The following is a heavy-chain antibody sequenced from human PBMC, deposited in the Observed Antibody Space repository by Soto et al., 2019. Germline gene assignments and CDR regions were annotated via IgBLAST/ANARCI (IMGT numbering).Heavy chain of an antibody. V-gene: IGHV1-18*01. Sequence: QVQLVQSGAEVKKPGASVKVSCKASGYTFTSYGISWVRQAPGQGLEWMGWISAYNGNTNYAQKLQGRVTMTTDTSKSTDYMELRSLRSDDTAVYYCARDREEYGDSDYYMDVWGKGTTVTVSS. D-gene: IGHD4-17*01. CDR2: ISAYNGNT. CDR3: ARDREEYGDSDYYMDV. J-gene: IGHJ6*03. CDR1: GYTFTSYG.